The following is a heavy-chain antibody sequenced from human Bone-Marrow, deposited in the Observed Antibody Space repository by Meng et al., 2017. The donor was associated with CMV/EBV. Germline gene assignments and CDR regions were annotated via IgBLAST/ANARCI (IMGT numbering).Heavy chain of an antibody. Sequence: GGSLRLSCAASGFTFSSHSMNWVRQAPGKGLEWVSSISSSSSYIYYADSVKGRFTISRDNAKNTLYLQMNSLRAEDTAVYYCARDHHWGYHDSSGPEALDVWGQGTTVTVSS. J-gene: IGHJ6*02. V-gene: IGHV3-21*01. CDR3: ARDHHWGYHDSSGPEALDV. D-gene: IGHD3-22*01. CDR2: ISSSSSYI. CDR1: GFTFSSHS.